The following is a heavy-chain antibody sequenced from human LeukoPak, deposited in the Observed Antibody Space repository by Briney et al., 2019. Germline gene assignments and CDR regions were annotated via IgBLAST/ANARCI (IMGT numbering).Heavy chain of an antibody. D-gene: IGHD3-10*01. Sequence: KPPETLSLTCAVYGGSFSGYYWSWIRQPPGKGLEWIGEINHSGSTNYNPSLKSRVTISIDTSKNQFSLKLTSVTAADTAVYYCAREVVRGNSYWGQGTLVTVSS. CDR2: INHSGST. J-gene: IGHJ4*02. CDR1: GGSFSGYY. CDR3: AREVVRGNSY. V-gene: IGHV4-34*01.